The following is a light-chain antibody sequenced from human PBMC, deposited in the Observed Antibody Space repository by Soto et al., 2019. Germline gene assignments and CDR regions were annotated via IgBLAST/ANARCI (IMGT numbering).Light chain of an antibody. Sequence: QSDLTQPRSVSGSPGQSATISCTGTANDVGGHNYVSWYQQHPGEAPKLLIYDVTERPSGVPDRFSGSNSGNTPSLTISGLQTEDQADYYCYSYAGTYTFVFGTGTKLTVL. J-gene: IGLJ1*01. CDR1: ANDVGGHNY. CDR3: YSYAGTYTFV. CDR2: DVT. V-gene: IGLV2-11*01.